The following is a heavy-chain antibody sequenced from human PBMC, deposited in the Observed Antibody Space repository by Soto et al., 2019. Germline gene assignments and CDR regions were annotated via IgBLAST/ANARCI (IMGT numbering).Heavy chain of an antibody. Sequence: GGSLRLSCAASGFTFSSYAMSWVRQAPGKGLEWVSAISGSGGSTYYADSVKGRFTISRDNSKNTLYLQMNSLRAEDTAVYYCAKRSTYYYDSSGYFDYWGQGTLVTVSS. D-gene: IGHD3-22*01. V-gene: IGHV3-23*01. CDR3: AKRSTYYYDSSGYFDY. CDR1: GFTFSSYA. J-gene: IGHJ4*02. CDR2: ISGSGGST.